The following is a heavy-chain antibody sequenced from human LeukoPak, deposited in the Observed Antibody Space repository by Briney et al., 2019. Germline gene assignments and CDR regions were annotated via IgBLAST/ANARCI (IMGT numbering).Heavy chain of an antibody. CDR1: GGSISSYY. CDR3: ARASVLLSADY. Sequence: ASETLSLTCTVSGGSISSYYWSWIRQPPGKGLEWIGYIFYTGSTNYNPSLQSRVTILLDTSKNQFSLKLSSVSAADTAVYYCARASVLLSADYWGQGILVTVSS. V-gene: IGHV4-59*01. D-gene: IGHD3-10*01. CDR2: IFYTGST. J-gene: IGHJ4*02.